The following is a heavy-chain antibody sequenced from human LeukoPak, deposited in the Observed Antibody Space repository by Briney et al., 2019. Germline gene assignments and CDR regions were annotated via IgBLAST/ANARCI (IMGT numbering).Heavy chain of an antibody. Sequence: PGGSLRLSCAASGFTFSSYWMSWVRQAPGKGLEWVAVISYDGSNKYYADSVKGRFTISRDNSKNTLYLQMNSLRAEDTAVYYCAREMVATASYYYYYYYMDVWGKGTAVTVSS. CDR3: AREMVATASYYYYYYYMDV. V-gene: IGHV3-30-3*01. D-gene: IGHD2-15*01. J-gene: IGHJ6*03. CDR2: ISYDGSNK. CDR1: GFTFSSYW.